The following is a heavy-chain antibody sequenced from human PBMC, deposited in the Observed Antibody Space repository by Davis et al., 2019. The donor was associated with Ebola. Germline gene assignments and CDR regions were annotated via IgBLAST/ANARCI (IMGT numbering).Heavy chain of an antibody. V-gene: IGHV4-34*01. CDR2: ISQSGST. CDR1: GGSFSGYY. J-gene: IGHJ6*02. CDR3: ARRQRVGDYYYYYGMDV. Sequence: MPSETLSLTCAVYGGSFSGYYWSWVRQPPGKGLEWIGEISQSGSTNYNPSLKSRVTISVDKSKNQFSLKLSSVTAADTAVYYCARRQRVGDYYYYYGMDVWGQGTTVTVSS. D-gene: IGHD2-21*02.